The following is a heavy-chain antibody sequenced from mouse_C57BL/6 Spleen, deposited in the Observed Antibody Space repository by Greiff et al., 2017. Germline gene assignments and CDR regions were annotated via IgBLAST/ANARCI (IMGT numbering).Heavy chain of an antibody. J-gene: IGHJ4*01. CDR3: ARGGYYPYYAMDY. V-gene: IGHV5-16*01. D-gene: IGHD2-3*01. Sequence: EVKLVESEGGLVQPGSSMKLSCTASGFTFSDYYMAWVRQVPEKGLEWVANINYDGSSTYYLDSLKSRFIISRDNAKNILYLQMSSLKSEDTATYYCARGGYYPYYAMDYWGQGTSVTVSS. CDR2: INYDGSST. CDR1: GFTFSDYY.